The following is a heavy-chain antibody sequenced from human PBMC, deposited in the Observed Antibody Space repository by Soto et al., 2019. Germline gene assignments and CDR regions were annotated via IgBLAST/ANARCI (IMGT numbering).Heavy chain of an antibody. CDR3: ARVCRKNYYYYGMDV. CDR2: IYYSGST. J-gene: IGHJ6*02. CDR1: GGSISSGGYY. V-gene: IGHV4-31*03. Sequence: SETLSLTCTVSGGSISSGGYYWSWIRQHPGKGLEWIGYIYYSGSTYYNPSLKSRVTISVDTSKNQFSLKLSSVTAADTAVYYCARVCRKNYYYYGMDVWGQGTTVTGSS. D-gene: IGHD2-15*01.